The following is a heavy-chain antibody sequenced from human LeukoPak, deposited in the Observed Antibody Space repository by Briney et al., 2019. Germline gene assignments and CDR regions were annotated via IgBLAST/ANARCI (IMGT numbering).Heavy chain of an antibody. CDR1: GYTFASFG. CDR2: INTHNGDT. J-gene: IGHJ6*03. D-gene: IGHD2-2*03. CDR3: ARDGYRLSGYFYYMDV. Sequence: ASVTVSCTASGYTFASFGITWVRQAPGQGLEWMGWINTHNGDTNYAQKLQGRVTMTTDTSTSTAYMELRSLRSDDTAVYYCARDGYRLSGYFYYMDVWGKGTTVTVSS. V-gene: IGHV1-18*01.